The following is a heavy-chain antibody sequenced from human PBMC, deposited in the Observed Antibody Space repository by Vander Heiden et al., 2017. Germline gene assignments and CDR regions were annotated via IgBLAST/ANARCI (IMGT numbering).Heavy chain of an antibody. CDR1: GFTFSSSG. CDR3: AKDQSVYSSSWYYYYYYGMDV. V-gene: IGHV3-30*18. Sequence: QVQLVESGGGVVQPGRSLRLSCAASGFTFSSSGMHWVRQAPGKGLEWVAVISYDGSNKYYADSVQGRFTISRDNSKNTLYLQMNSLRAEDTAVYYCAKDQSVYSSSWYYYYYYGMDVWGQGTTGTVAS. CDR2: ISYDGSNK. J-gene: IGHJ6*02. D-gene: IGHD6-13*01.